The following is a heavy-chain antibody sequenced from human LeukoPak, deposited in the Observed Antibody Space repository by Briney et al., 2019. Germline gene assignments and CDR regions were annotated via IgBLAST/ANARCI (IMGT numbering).Heavy chain of an antibody. J-gene: IGHJ4*02. CDR3: AIVDTTVGFDY. Sequence: TSGXPFTTYGITWVRQAPGQGLEWMGWISAYNGNTAYAQKFQGRVTVTTDTSTRTASMDLRSLRSDDTAVYYCAIVDTTVGFDYWGQGTLVTVSS. CDR1: GXPFTTYG. V-gene: IGHV1-18*04. CDR2: ISAYNGNT. D-gene: IGHD5-18*01.